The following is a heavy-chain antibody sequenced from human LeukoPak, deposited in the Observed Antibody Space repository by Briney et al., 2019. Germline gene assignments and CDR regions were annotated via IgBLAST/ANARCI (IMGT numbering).Heavy chain of an antibody. V-gene: IGHV4-4*07. CDR2: IYTSGST. CDR1: GGSISSYY. J-gene: IGHJ4*02. Sequence: SETLSLTCTVSGGSISSYYWSWIRQPAGKGLEWIGRIYTSGSTNYNPSLKSRVTMSVDTSKNQFSLKLSSVTAADTAVYYCARGADYDFWSGYPDHYFDYWGQGTLVTVSS. CDR3: ARGADYDFWSGYPDHYFDY. D-gene: IGHD3-3*01.